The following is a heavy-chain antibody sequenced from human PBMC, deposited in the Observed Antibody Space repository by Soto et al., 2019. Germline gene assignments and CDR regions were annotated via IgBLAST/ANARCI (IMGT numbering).Heavy chain of an antibody. CDR1: GGSISNYY. D-gene: IGHD3-3*01. CDR2: IYYSGST. V-gene: IGHV4-59*01. CDR3: ARDRSGFGFFDY. Sequence: PSETLSLTCTVSGGSISNYYWSWLRQPPGKGLEWIGYIYYSGSTNYNPSLKSRVTISVDTYKNQFSLKVSSVTAADTAVYYCARDRSGFGFFDYWGQGTLVT. J-gene: IGHJ4*02.